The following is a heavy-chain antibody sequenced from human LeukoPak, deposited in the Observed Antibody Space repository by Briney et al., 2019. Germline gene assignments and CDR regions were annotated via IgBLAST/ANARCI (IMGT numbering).Heavy chain of an antibody. CDR2: INPNSGGT. Sequence: GASVKVSCKASGYTFTGYYMHWVRQAPGQGLEWMGWINPNSGGTNYAQKFQGRVTMTRDTSISTAYMELSRLRSDDTAVHYCARIDWNYSAFDIWGQGTMVTVSS. J-gene: IGHJ3*02. V-gene: IGHV1-2*02. D-gene: IGHD1-7*01. CDR1: GYTFTGYY. CDR3: ARIDWNYSAFDI.